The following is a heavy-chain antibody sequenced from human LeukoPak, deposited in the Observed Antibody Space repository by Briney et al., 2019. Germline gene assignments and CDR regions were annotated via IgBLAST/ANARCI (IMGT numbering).Heavy chain of an antibody. J-gene: IGHJ5*02. D-gene: IGHD5-12*01. CDR1: GYSFTTYW. V-gene: IGHV5-51*01. Sequence: GESLKISCKGSGYSFTTYWIAWVRQMPGKGLERMGIIYPGDSDTKYSPSFQGQVTISVDKSISTAYLQWSSLKASDTAIYYCARQSGSTAWFDPWGQGTLVTVSS. CDR2: IYPGDSDT. CDR3: ARQSGSTAWFDP.